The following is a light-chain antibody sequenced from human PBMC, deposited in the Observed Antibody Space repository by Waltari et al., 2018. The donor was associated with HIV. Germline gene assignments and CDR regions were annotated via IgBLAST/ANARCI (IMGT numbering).Light chain of an antibody. J-gene: IGLJ2*01. V-gene: IGLV1-44*01. CDR3: ATWDDSGDGPMV. CDR1: ASTLGSNP. Sequence: SVLTQPPSTSGTPGQRVTISCSGGASTLGSNPVQWYQVFPGTAPKLLIYSSNQVSTGVPDRFSASKSGTSASLTISGLQSEDEAHYYCATWDDSGDGPMVFGRGTKLTVL. CDR2: SSN.